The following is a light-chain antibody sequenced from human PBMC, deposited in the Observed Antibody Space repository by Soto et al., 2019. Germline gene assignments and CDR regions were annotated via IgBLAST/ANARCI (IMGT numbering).Light chain of an antibody. CDR1: QDISNF. CDR2: AAS. J-gene: IGKJ4*01. CDR3: QKCKIAPFT. Sequence: DITLTQSPSSLSAFLLDTVPIXCRASQDISNFLAWYQQKPGKVPKLLIYAASTLQSGVPSRFSGSGSGTDFTLTISSLQPEDVATYYCQKCKIAPFTFGGGTKVDI. V-gene: IGKV1-27*01.